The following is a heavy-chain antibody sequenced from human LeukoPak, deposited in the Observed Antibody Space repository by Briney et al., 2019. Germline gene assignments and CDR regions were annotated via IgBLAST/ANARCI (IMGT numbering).Heavy chain of an antibody. CDR2: IRESGEST. D-gene: IGHD3-10*01. CDR3: ALTDGSGSYWLY. J-gene: IGHJ4*02. CDR1: GFSFSSFD. V-gene: IGHV3-23*01. Sequence: QSGGSLRLSCAASGFSFSSFDMSWVRQAPGKGLEWVSVIRESGESTYYADSVKGRFTISRDNSRNMLYLQMSSLRAEDTAIYYCALTDGSGSYWLYWGQGTLVTVSA.